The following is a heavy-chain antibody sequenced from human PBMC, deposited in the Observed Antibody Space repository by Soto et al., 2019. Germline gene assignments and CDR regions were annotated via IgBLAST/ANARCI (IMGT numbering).Heavy chain of an antibody. CDR1: GFTFSSYA. Sequence: EVQLLESGGGLVQPGGSLRLSCAASGFTFSSYAMSWVRQAPGKGLEWVSAISGSGGSTYYADSVKGRFTISRDKSKNTLYLQENSMSAEDTAVYDCAKVRHYYGSGLHWGQGTLVTVSS. D-gene: IGHD3-10*01. J-gene: IGHJ4*02. CDR2: ISGSGGST. V-gene: IGHV3-23*01. CDR3: AKVRHYYGSGLH.